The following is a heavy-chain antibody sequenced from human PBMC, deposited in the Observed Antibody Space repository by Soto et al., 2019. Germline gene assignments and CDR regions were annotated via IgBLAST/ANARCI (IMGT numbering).Heavy chain of an antibody. V-gene: IGHV3-23*01. J-gene: IGHJ4*02. Sequence: EVQLLESGGGLVQPGGSLRLSCAASGFTFSSYAMSWVRQAPGKGLEWVSAISGSGGSTYYADFVKGRFTISRDNSKNTRYLQMNSLRAEDTAVYYCAKDREGRYGWGDYDCFHWCQGTLVTVSS. CDR1: GFTFSSYA. CDR2: ISGSGGST. CDR3: AKDREGRYGWGDYDCFH. D-gene: IGHD5-12*01.